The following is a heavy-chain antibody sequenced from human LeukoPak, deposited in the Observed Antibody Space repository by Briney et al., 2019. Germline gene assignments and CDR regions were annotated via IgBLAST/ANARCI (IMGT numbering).Heavy chain of an antibody. Sequence: GGSLRLSCAASKFFFHGYWMSWVRQAPGKGLEWVANIKQDGSEGYYMDSVKGRFTISRDNAKNSLYLQMNSLRAEDTAVYYCARVGEGGSFDYWGQGTLVTVSS. CDR3: ARVGEGGSFDY. CDR1: KFFFHGYW. CDR2: IKQDGSEG. D-gene: IGHD1-26*01. V-gene: IGHV3-7*01. J-gene: IGHJ4*02.